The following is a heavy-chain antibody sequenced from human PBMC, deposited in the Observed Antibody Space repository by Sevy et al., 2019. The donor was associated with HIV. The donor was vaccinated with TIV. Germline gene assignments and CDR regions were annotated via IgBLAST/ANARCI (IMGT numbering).Heavy chain of an antibody. Sequence: GGSLRLSCAASGFSFTDYAMTRVRQAPGKGLEWVSGISISSDITYYADSVKGRFTVSRDNSKNTVFLQMNSLRAEDTAVYYCAKETFIVNFLNTFDIWGQGTMVTVSS. CDR1: GFSFTDYA. V-gene: IGHV3-23*01. J-gene: IGHJ3*02. D-gene: IGHD2-21*01. CDR2: ISISSDIT. CDR3: AKETFIVNFLNTFDI.